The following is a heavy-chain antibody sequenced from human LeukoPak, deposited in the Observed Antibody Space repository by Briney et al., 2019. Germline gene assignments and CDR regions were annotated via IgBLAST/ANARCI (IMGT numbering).Heavy chain of an antibody. J-gene: IGHJ4*02. D-gene: IGHD3-22*01. V-gene: IGHV4-39*01. CDR1: GGSISGGSYY. Sequence: PSETLSLTCTVSGGSISGGSYYWGWIRQPPGKGMEWIGSLYYTGSTYYNPSLKSRVTVSVDTSKNQFFLKLSSVTAADTALYYCARHGYYYDSSGSFSYCDYWGQGTLVTVSS. CDR2: LYYTGST. CDR3: ARHGYYYDSSGSFSYCDY.